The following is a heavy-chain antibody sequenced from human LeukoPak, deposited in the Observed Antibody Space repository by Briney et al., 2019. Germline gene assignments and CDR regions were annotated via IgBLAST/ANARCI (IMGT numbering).Heavy chain of an antibody. CDR3: ARDPFRSSFDY. V-gene: IGHV4-34*01. J-gene: IGHJ4*02. Sequence: SETLSFTGAVYGGSFSGYYWSWLRQPPGKGLEWIGEINHSGITNYNPSLTSRVTMSIDTSQNPFSLKLTAVTAADTAVYYCARDPFRSSFDYWGRGTRVTVSS. CDR2: INHSGIT. CDR1: GGSFSGYY.